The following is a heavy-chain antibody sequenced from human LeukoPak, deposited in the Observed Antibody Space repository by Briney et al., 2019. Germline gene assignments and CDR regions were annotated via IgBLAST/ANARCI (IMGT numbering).Heavy chain of an antibody. CDR3: AKHSDYFGSGSYYRLDY. J-gene: IGHJ4*02. CDR2: IYYRGST. D-gene: IGHD3-10*01. CDR1: GGSISSYY. Sequence: SETLSLTCTVSGGSISSYYWSWIRQPPGKGLEWIGYIYYRGSTNYNPSLKSRVTISVDTSKNQFSLKLSSVTAADTAVYYCAKHSDYFGSGSYYRLDYGGRGTRVTVPS. V-gene: IGHV4-59*08.